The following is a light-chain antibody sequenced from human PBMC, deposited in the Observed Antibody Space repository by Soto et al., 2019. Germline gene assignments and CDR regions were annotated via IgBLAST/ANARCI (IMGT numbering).Light chain of an antibody. Sequence: VLTQSPGTLSLSPGETATLSCRASQPVDTNYFSWFQQKPGQPPRVLIFATSSRATGTPRRFTGSGSGADFTLTISRLEPEDFALYFCQQFTDSPPEYTLGLGTKLEIK. V-gene: IGKV3-20*01. CDR3: QQFTDSPPEYT. J-gene: IGKJ2*01. CDR2: ATS. CDR1: QPVDTNY.